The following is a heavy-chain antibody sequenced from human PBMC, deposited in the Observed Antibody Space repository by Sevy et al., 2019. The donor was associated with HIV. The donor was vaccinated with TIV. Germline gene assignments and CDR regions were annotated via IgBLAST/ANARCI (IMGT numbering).Heavy chain of an antibody. V-gene: IGHV3-23*01. J-gene: IGHJ3*02. Sequence: GGSLRLSCKPSGFTVVSYAMNWVRQAPGKGLEWVSTIYGSGSTTYHADSFRGRFSISRDDSKNTLYLQMNSLKTEDTAVYYCAGGRFDSSGSFDAFDIWGQGTMVTVSS. CDR2: IYGSGSTT. D-gene: IGHD3-22*01. CDR1: GFTVVSYA. CDR3: AGGRFDSSGSFDAFDI.